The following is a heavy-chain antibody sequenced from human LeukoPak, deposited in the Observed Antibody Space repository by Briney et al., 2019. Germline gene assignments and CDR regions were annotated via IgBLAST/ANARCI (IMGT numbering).Heavy chain of an antibody. Sequence: SETLSLTCTVSGGSISSYFWRWIRQPPGKGLEWIGYIYYSGSTDYNPSLKSRVTISVDTSKNQFSLKLSSVTAAATAVYYCARHRERAYYYNYDYCGQGTLVTVSS. CDR1: GGSISSYF. CDR2: IYYSGST. V-gene: IGHV4-59*08. CDR3: ARHRERAYYYNYDY. D-gene: IGHD3-10*01. J-gene: IGHJ4*02.